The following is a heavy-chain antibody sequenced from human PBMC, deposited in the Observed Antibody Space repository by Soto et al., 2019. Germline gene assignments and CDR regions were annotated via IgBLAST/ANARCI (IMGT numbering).Heavy chain of an antibody. J-gene: IGHJ5*02. Sequence: PSQTLSLTCAVSGDSVSSNSAAWNWIRQSPSRGLEWLGRTYYRTKWYNDYAVSVKSRITINQDTSKNQFSLQLNSVTPEYTAVYYCARDIIQLARFDPWGQGTLVTVSS. CDR1: GDSVSSNSAA. V-gene: IGHV6-1*01. CDR3: ARDIIQLARFDP. CDR2: TYYRTKWYN. D-gene: IGHD5-18*01.